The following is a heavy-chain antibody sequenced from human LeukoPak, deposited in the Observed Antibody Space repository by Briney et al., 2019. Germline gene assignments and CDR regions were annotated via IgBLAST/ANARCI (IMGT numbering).Heavy chain of an antibody. D-gene: IGHD3-10*01. Sequence: GSLRLSCAASGFTFSDYYMSWIRQAPGKGLEWIGEINHSGSTNYNPSLKSRVTLSLDTSKKQFSLKLSSVTAADTAVYYCARRGVSWFGELSQNYYYYMDVWGKGTTVTISS. CDR1: GFTFSDYY. J-gene: IGHJ6*03. V-gene: IGHV4-34*01. CDR3: ARRGVSWFGELSQNYYYYMDV. CDR2: INHSGST.